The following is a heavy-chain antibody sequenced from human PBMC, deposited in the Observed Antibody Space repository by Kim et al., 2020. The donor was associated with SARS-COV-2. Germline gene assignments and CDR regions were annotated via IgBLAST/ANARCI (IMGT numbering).Heavy chain of an antibody. CDR3: AKEGALITIFGVVRTNYGMDV. J-gene: IGHJ6*02. D-gene: IGHD3-3*01. CDR1: GFTFSSYG. CDR2: ISYDGSNK. V-gene: IGHV3-30*18. Sequence: GGSLRLSCAASGFTFSSYGMHWVRQAPGKGLEWVAVISYDGSNKYYADSVKGRFTISRDNSKNTLYLQMNILRAEDTAVYYCAKEGALITIFGVVRTNYGMDVWGQGTTVTVSS.